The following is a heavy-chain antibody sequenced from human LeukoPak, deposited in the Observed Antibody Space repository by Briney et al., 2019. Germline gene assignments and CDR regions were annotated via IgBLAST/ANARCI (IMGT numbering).Heavy chain of an antibody. CDR3: ARVSGYHAFDI. Sequence: SETLSLICAVYGGSFSGYYWSWIRQPSGKGLEWIGEINHSGSTNYNPSLKSRVTISVDTSKNQFSLKLSSVTAADTAVYYCARVSGYHAFDIWGQGTMVTVSS. D-gene: IGHD5-12*01. CDR1: GGSFSGYY. V-gene: IGHV4-34*01. CDR2: INHSGST. J-gene: IGHJ3*02.